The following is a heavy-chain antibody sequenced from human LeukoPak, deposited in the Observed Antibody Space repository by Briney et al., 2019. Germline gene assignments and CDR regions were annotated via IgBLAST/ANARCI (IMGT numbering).Heavy chain of an antibody. V-gene: IGHV3-53*01. CDR3: ARVTRQYYYDSSGYSGNWFDP. Sequence: GGSLRLSCAASGFTVSSNYMSWVRQAPGKGLEWVSVIYSGGSTYYADSVKGRFTISRDNSKNTLYLQMNSLRAEDTAVYYCARVTRQYYYDSSGYSGNWFDPWGQGTLVTVSS. CDR1: GFTVSSNY. CDR2: IYSGGST. J-gene: IGHJ5*02. D-gene: IGHD3-22*01.